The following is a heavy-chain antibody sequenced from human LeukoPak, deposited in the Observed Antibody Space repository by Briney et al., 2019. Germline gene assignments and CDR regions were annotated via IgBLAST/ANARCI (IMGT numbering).Heavy chain of an antibody. Sequence: SETLSLTCAVYGGSFSGYYWSWIRQPPGKGLEWIGEINHSGSTNYNPSLKSRVTISVDTSKNQFSLKLSSVTAADTAVYYCTSRTYGSGKYYYYYYMDVWGKGTTVTVSS. CDR3: TSRTYGSGKYYYYYYMDV. CDR2: INHSGST. J-gene: IGHJ6*03. V-gene: IGHV4-34*01. D-gene: IGHD3-10*01. CDR1: GGSFSGYY.